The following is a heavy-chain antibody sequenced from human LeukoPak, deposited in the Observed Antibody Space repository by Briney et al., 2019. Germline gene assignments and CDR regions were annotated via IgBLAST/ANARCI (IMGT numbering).Heavy chain of an antibody. CDR3: ASPGGSSYSFDP. CDR2: IYHSGST. CDR1: GGSISSGGYS. V-gene: IGHV4-30-2*01. D-gene: IGHD2-2*01. J-gene: IGHJ5*02. Sequence: SETLSLTCAVSGGSISSGGYSWSWIRQPPGKGLEWIGYIYHSGSTYYNPSLKSRVTISVDRSKNQFSLKLSSVTAEDTAVYYCASPGGSSYSFDPWGQGTLVTVSS.